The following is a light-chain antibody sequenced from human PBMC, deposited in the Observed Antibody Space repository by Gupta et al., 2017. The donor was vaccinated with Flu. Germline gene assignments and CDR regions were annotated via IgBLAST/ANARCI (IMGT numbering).Light chain of an antibody. Sequence: DIQMTQSPSTLSASVGDRVTITCRASQSISSWLAWYQQKPGKAPKILIQKASNLESGVPSRFNGSGSGTEFTLTISSLQPDDFAAYYCQHDSNSPLTFGGGTKVEIE. CDR2: KAS. CDR1: QSISSW. CDR3: QHDSNSPLT. J-gene: IGKJ4*01. V-gene: IGKV1-5*03.